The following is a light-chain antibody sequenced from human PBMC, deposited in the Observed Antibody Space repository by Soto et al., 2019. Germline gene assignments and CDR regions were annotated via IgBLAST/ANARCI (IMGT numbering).Light chain of an antibody. Sequence: EVMLTQSPGTLSLSPGERATLSCRASQSIFSNYLAWYQQKSGQAPRLLIYGASNRATGIPDRFSGSGSGTDITLTISRLETEDFAVYYCQQYGTSPRTFGQGTKVEFK. CDR1: QSIFSNY. CDR2: GAS. CDR3: QQYGTSPRT. J-gene: IGKJ1*01. V-gene: IGKV3-20*01.